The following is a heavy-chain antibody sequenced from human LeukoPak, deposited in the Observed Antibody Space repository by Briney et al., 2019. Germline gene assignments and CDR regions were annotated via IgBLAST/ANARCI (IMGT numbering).Heavy chain of an antibody. D-gene: IGHD2/OR15-2a*01. CDR1: GYTFTGYH. CDR3: ATTFRPSPWYFDF. Sequence: ASVKVSCKASGYTFTGYHIQWVRQAPGQGLEWMGWINPSSGGTKFAQRLQGRITVTRDTAIATAFMELSGLTSDDTALYYCATTFRPSPWYFDFWGQGTLVTVSS. CDR2: INPSSGGT. V-gene: IGHV1-2*02. J-gene: IGHJ4*02.